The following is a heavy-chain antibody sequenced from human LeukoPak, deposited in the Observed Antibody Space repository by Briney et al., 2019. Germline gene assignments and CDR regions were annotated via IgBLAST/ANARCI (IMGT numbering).Heavy chain of an antibody. V-gene: IGHV4-34*01. CDR1: GRSFSGYY. CDR2: INHSGST. D-gene: IGHD6-19*01. Sequence: PSETLSLTCAVYGRSFSGYYWSWIRQPPGKGLEWIGEINHSGSTNYNPSLKSRVTISVDTSKNQFSLKLSSVTAADTAVYYCASLESGSSSGSQVDPWGQGTLVTVSS. CDR3: ASLESGSSSGSQVDP. J-gene: IGHJ5*02.